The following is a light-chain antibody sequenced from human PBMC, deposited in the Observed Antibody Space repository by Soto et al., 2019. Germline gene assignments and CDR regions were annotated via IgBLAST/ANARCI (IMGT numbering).Light chain of an antibody. J-gene: IGKJ4*01. Sequence: QMTQSPSSLSAFVGDRVTITCRASQSISNYLNWYQQKPGKAPKLLIYAASSLQSGVPSRFSGSGSGTDFTLTISSLQPEDFATYYCQQSYSTPLTFGGGTKVDIK. V-gene: IGKV1-39*01. CDR3: QQSYSTPLT. CDR2: AAS. CDR1: QSISNY.